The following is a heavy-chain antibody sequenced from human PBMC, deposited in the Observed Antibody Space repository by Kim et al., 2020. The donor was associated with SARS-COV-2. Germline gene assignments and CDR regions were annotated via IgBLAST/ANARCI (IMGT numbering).Heavy chain of an antibody. CDR2: ISSDGSNK. J-gene: IGHJ4*02. CDR1: GFTFSSYA. Sequence: GGSLRLSCAVSGFTFSSYAIYWVRQAPGKGLEWVAGISSDGSNKYYVDAVKGRVTISRYNSKNMLYLQVSSLRVEDTAVYYCTTFDYWGQGTLVTVSS. V-gene: IGHV3-33*05. CDR3: TTFDY.